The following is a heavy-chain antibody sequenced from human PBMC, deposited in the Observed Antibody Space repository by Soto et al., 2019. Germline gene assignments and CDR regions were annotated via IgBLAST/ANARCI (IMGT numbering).Heavy chain of an antibody. D-gene: IGHD2-15*01. V-gene: IGHV3-74*01. CDR3: AREFCSGGNCYTYYFDP. CDR1: GLTFNRYW. CDR2: INTDGSNT. J-gene: IGHJ5*02. Sequence: GGSLRLSCAASGLTFNRYWMHWVRHAPGKGLVWVSHINTDGSNTNYADSVKGRFTISRDNAKSTLFLQMNSLRDEDTAVYYCAREFCSGGNCYTYYFDPWGQGIPVTVSS.